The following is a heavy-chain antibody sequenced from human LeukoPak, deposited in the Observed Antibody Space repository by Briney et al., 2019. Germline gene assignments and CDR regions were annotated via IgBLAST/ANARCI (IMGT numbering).Heavy chain of an antibody. CDR2: INPNSGGT. CDR3: ARAGDYSVAHDY. J-gene: IGHJ4*02. D-gene: IGHD7-27*01. CDR1: GYSFTGYY. Sequence: AASVKVSCKASGYSFTGYYMHWVRQAPGQGLEWMGWINPNSGGTNYAQKFQGRVTMTRDTSISTAYMELSRLRSDDTAVYYCARAGDYSVAHDYWGQGTLVTVSS. V-gene: IGHV1-2*02.